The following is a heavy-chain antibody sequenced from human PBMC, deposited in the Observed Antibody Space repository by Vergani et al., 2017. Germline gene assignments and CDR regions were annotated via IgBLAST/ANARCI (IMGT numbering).Heavy chain of an antibody. Sequence: QVKLGQCGSELKKPGASVKVSCKASGYTFTSYAMNWVRQAPGQGLEWMGWINTNTGNPTCAQGFTGRFVFSLDTSVSTEYLQISSLKAEDTAVYYCAGLVATIHYYGMDVWGQATTVTVSS. CDR1: GYTFTSYA. D-gene: IGHD5-12*01. V-gene: IGHV7-4-1*02. J-gene: IGHJ6*02. CDR3: AGLVATIHYYGMDV. CDR2: INTNTGNP.